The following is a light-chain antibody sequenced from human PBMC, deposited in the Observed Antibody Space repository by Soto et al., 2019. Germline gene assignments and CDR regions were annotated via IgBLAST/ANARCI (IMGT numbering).Light chain of an antibody. J-gene: IGLJ1*01. CDR3: CSYAGSSTFV. CDR2: EVT. Sequence: QSVLTQPPSASGFPGQSVTISCTGTSSDVGYYDYVSWYQQHPGKAPKLVIYEVTKRPSGVPDRVSASKSGNTASLTVSGLRAEDEADYYCCSYAGSSTFVFGTGTKVTVL. CDR1: SSDVGYYDY. V-gene: IGLV2-8*01.